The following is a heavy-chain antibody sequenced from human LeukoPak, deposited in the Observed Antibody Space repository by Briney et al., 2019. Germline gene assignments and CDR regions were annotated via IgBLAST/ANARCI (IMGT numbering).Heavy chain of an antibody. V-gene: IGHV3-11*01. CDR3: TTGSYYDYVWGSYRYPSGNDY. D-gene: IGHD3-16*02. CDR2: ISSSGSTI. J-gene: IGHJ4*02. Sequence: GGSLRLSCAASGFTFSDYYMSWIRQAPGKGLEWVSYISSSGSTIYYADSVKGRFTISRDNAKNSLYLQMNSLRAEDTAVYYCTTGSYYDYVWGSYRYPSGNDYWGQGTLVTVSS. CDR1: GFTFSDYY.